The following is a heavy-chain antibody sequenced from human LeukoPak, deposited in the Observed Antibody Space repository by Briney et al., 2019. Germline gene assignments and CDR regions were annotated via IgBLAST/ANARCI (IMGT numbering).Heavy chain of an antibody. Sequence: ASVKVSCKASGYTFTSHYMHWVRQAPGQGLEWMGIINPSGGSTSYAQKFQGRVTMTRDTSTSTVYMELSSLRSEDTAVYYCARETAVAGTSYGMDVWGQGTTVTVSS. D-gene: IGHD6-19*01. CDR2: INPSGGST. J-gene: IGHJ6*02. CDR1: GYTFTSHY. V-gene: IGHV1-46*01. CDR3: ARETAVAGTSYGMDV.